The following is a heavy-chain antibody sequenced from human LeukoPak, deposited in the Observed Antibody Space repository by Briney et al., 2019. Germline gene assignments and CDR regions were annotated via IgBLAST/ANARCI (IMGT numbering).Heavy chain of an antibody. J-gene: IGHJ6*03. V-gene: IGHV3-21*01. Sequence: GGSLRLSCAASGFTFSSYSMNWVRQAPGKGLEWVSSIGSSSSYIYYADSVKGRFTISRDNAKNSLYLQMNSLRAEDTAVYYCARRYCSSTSCYFYYYYYMDVWGKGTTVTVSS. D-gene: IGHD2-2*01. CDR2: IGSSSSYI. CDR1: GFTFSSYS. CDR3: ARRYCSSTSCYFYYYYYMDV.